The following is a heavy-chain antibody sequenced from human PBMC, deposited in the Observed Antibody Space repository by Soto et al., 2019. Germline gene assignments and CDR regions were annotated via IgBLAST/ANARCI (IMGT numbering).Heavy chain of an antibody. J-gene: IGHJ3*02. CDR2: IIPIFGTA. CDR3: ASTKLGVVVVVAATSAAFDI. D-gene: IGHD2-15*01. V-gene: IGHV1-69*13. CDR1: GGTFSSYA. Sequence: SVKVSCKASGGTFSSYAISWVRQAPGQGLEWMGGIIPIFGTANYAQKFQGRVTITADESTSTAYMELSSLRSEDTAVYYCASTKLGVVVVVAATSAAFDIWGQATMVTVSS.